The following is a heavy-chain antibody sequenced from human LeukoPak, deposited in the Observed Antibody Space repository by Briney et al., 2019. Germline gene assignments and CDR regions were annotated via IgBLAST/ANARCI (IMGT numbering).Heavy chain of an antibody. V-gene: IGHV4-31*03. Sequence: SQTLSLTCTVSGGSISSGGYYWSWIRQHPGKGLEWIGYIYYSGSTYYNPSLKSRVTISVDTSKNQFSLKLSSVTAADTAVYYCARDHAAAGLFDYWGQGTLVTVSS. CDR2: IYYSGST. CDR1: GGSISSGGYY. J-gene: IGHJ4*02. D-gene: IGHD6-13*01. CDR3: ARDHAAAGLFDY.